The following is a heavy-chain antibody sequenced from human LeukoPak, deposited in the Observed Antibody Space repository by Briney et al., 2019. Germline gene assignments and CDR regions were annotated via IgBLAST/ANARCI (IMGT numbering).Heavy chain of an antibody. Sequence: SETLSLTCTVSGGPISGDAWKWVRQPAGKGLEWIGRILTSGDTVYNPSLETRVPMSLDTSKNQFSLKLNSLTAADTAVYYCARRFNSGNDDVFDIWGQGTMVAVSS. V-gene: IGHV4-4*07. CDR2: ILTSGDT. D-gene: IGHD1-1*01. CDR3: ARRFNSGNDDVFDI. CDR1: GGPISGDA. J-gene: IGHJ3*02.